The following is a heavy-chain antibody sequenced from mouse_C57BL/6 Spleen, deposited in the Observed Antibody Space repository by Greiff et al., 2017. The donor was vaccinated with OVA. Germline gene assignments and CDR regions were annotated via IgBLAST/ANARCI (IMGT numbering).Heavy chain of an antibody. CDR1: GYTFTDYY. V-gene: IGHV1-26*01. CDR3: ARTLLEAY. J-gene: IGHJ3*01. CDR2: INPNNGGT. Sequence: VQLQQSGPELVKPGASVKISCKASGYTFTDYYMNWVKQSHGKSLEWIGDINPNNGGTSYNQKFKGKATLTVDKSSSTAYMELRSLTSEDSAVYYCARTLLEAYWGQGTLVTVSA. D-gene: IGHD2-12*01.